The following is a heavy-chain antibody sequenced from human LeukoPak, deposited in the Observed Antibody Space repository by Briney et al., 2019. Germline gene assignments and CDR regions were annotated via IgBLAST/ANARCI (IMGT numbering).Heavy chain of an antibody. CDR3: ATPGDCSGGSCYFDAFDI. CDR2: ISYDGSNK. D-gene: IGHD2-15*01. V-gene: IGHV3-30*03. J-gene: IGHJ3*02. CDR1: GFTFSSYG. Sequence: PGRSLRLSCAASGFTFSSYGMHWVRQAPGKGLEWVAVISYDGSNKYYADSVKGRFTISRDNAKNSLYLQMNSLRAEDTAVYYCATPGDCSGGSCYFDAFDIWGQGTMVTVSS.